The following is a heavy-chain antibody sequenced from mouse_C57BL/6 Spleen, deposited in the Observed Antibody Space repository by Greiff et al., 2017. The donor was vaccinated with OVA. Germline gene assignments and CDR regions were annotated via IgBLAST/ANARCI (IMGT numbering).Heavy chain of an antibody. CDR1: GYTFTSYW. J-gene: IGHJ1*03. D-gene: IGHD1-1*01. Sequence: VQLKESGTVLARPGASVKMSCKTSGYTFTSYWMHWVKQRPGQGLEWIGAIYPGNSDTSYNQKFKGKAKLTAVTSASTAYMELSSLTNEDSAVYYCTLITTVVAFDWYFDVWGTGTTVTVSS. CDR2: IYPGNSDT. V-gene: IGHV1-5*01. CDR3: TLITTVVAFDWYFDV.